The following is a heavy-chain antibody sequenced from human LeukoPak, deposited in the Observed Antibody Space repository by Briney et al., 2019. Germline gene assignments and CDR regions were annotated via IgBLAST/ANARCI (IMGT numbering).Heavy chain of an antibody. CDR2: IRSKANSYAT. CDR1: GFTFSGSA. D-gene: IGHD6-13*01. CDR3: TRRSSNGRWDFDY. J-gene: IGHJ4*02. Sequence: AGGSLRLPCAASGFTFSGSAMHWVRQASGKGLEWVGRIRSKANSYATAYAASVKGRFTISRDDSKNTAYLQMNSLKTEDTAVYYCTRRSSNGRWDFDYWGQGTLVTVSS. V-gene: IGHV3-73*01.